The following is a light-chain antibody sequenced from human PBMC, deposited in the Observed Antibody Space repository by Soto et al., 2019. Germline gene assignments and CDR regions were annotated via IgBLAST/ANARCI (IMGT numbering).Light chain of an antibody. J-gene: IGKJ4*01. CDR1: QSINRH. V-gene: IGKV3-11*01. CDR3: QQRSNWPPVT. Sequence: EIVLTHSPSTLSLSPGERATLSCRASQSINRHLAWYRQKPGQAPRLLIYDASNRATGIPARFSGSGSGTDFTLTISSLEPEDFGVYYCQQRSNWPPVTFGGGTRWIS. CDR2: DAS.